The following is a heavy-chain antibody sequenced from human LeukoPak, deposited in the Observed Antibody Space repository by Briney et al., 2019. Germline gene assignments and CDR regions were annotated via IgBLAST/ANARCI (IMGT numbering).Heavy chain of an antibody. CDR1: GFTVSSNY. CDR2: IYSGGTT. Sequence: PGGSLRLSCAASGFTVSSNYMSWVRQAPGKGLEWVSVIYSGGTTYYADSVKGRFTISRDNSKNTLYLQMNSLRAEDTAIYYCARLPYSTNWPESFQHWGQGTLVTVSS. V-gene: IGHV3-53*05. J-gene: IGHJ1*01. CDR3: ARLPYSTNWPESFQH. D-gene: IGHD6-13*01.